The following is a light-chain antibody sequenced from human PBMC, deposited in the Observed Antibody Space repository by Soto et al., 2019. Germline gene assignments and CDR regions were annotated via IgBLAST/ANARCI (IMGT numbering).Light chain of an antibody. V-gene: IGKV3-20*01. CDR3: QQYRSSVS. Sequence: EIVLTQSPGSLSMSPGERVTLSCRASQSVDSTFFAWYQKKPGQAPRLLMNGVSKRATGIPDRFSGSGSGTDFTLTITRLEPEDFAVYYCQQYRSSVSFGQGTRVEIK. J-gene: IGKJ1*01. CDR2: GVS. CDR1: QSVDSTF.